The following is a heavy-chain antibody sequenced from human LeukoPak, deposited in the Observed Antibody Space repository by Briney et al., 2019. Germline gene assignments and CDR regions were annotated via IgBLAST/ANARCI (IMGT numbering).Heavy chain of an antibody. D-gene: IGHD3-22*01. CDR3: ARVPYYYDSSGYYHFDY. CDR1: GFTFSSYS. J-gene: IGHJ4*02. Sequence: GGSLRLSCAASGFTFSSYSMNWVRQAPGKGLEWVSYISSSSSTIYYADSVKGRFTISRDNAKNSLYLQMNSLRAEDTAVYYCARVPYYYDSSGYYHFDYWGQGTLVTVSS. V-gene: IGHV3-48*01. CDR2: ISSSSSTI.